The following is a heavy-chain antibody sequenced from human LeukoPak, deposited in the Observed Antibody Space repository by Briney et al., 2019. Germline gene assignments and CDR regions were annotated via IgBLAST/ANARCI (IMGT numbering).Heavy chain of an antibody. CDR3: ARHEYSGSYYGLSWFDT. CDR2: IYYSGST. Sequence: PSETLSLTCTVSGGSISSSGYYWGWIRQPPGKGLEWIASIYYSGSTYYNPSLKSRVTISVDTSKNQLSLKLSSLTAADTAVYYCARHEYSGSYYGLSWFDTWGQGTLVTVSS. D-gene: IGHD1-26*01. CDR1: GGSISSSGYY. V-gene: IGHV4-39*01. J-gene: IGHJ5*02.